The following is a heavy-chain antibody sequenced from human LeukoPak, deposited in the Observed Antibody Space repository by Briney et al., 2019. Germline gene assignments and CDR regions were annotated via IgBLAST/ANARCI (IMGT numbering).Heavy chain of an antibody. D-gene: IGHD3-10*01. Sequence: PGGSLRLSCSASAFTFSVYWMTWVRQAPGKGLEWVATIKEDGSDKYYVDPVRGRFTISRDNAENSLYLQMNSLTAEDTALYYCVRDGIRDIPGVITIRYDYWGQGTLVTVSS. CDR3: VRDGIRDIPGVITIRYDY. J-gene: IGHJ4*02. CDR1: AFTFSVYW. V-gene: IGHV3-7*05. CDR2: IKEDGSDK.